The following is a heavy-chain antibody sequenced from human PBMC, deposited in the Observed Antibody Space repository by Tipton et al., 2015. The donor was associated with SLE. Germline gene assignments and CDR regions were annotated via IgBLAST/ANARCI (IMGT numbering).Heavy chain of an antibody. Sequence: TLSLTCTVSGDSINSDGYFWTWIRQPPGKGLEWIGYIYYSGNTYYNPSLQSRLTMSVDTSRNQFSLKLTSVTAADTAVYFCARFDYSNWDDYWGQGTLVTVSS. J-gene: IGHJ4*02. V-gene: IGHV4-31*03. D-gene: IGHD4-11*01. CDR2: IYYSGNT. CDR1: GDSINSDGYF. CDR3: ARFDYSNWDDY.